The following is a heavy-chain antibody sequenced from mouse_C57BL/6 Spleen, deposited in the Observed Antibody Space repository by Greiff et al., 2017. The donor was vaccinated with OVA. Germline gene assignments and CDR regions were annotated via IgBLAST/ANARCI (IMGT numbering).Heavy chain of an antibody. CDR1: GYTFTSYW. Sequence: QVQLQQPGAELVMPGASVKLSCKASGYTFTSYWMHWVKQRPGQGLEWIGEIDPSDSYTNYNQKFKGKSTLTVDKSSSTAYMQLSSLTSEDSAVYYCANDYYLAYWGQGTLVTVSA. J-gene: IGHJ3*01. CDR2: IDPSDSYT. D-gene: IGHD2-3*01. CDR3: ANDYYLAY. V-gene: IGHV1-69*01.